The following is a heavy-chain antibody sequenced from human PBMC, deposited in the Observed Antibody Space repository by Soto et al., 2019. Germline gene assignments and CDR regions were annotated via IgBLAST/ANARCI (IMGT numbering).Heavy chain of an antibody. V-gene: IGHV4-38-2*01. J-gene: IGHJ6*02. D-gene: IGHD2-2*01. Sequence: PSETLSLTCVVSGYSFNSVHFLCWIRRPPGKGLQWIGGLSQNGGTYRNPSLRSRVTLSVDTSKNQFSLNLTSVTAADAAVYYCAAATLTGARFYGMDVWGQGSTVTVSS. CDR2: LSQNGGT. CDR1: GYSFNSVHF. CDR3: AAATLTGARFYGMDV.